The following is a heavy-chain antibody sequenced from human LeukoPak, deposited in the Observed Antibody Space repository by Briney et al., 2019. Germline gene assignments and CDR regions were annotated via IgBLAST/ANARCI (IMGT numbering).Heavy chain of an antibody. Sequence: GGSLRLSCAASRFTFSSYEMNWVRQAPGKGLEWVSYISSSGSTIYYADSVKGRFTISRNNAKNSLYLQMNSLRAEDTAVYYCAELGITMIGGVWGKGTTVTISS. CDR3: AELGITMIGGV. J-gene: IGHJ6*04. CDR1: RFTFSSYE. D-gene: IGHD3-10*02. V-gene: IGHV3-48*03. CDR2: ISSSGSTI.